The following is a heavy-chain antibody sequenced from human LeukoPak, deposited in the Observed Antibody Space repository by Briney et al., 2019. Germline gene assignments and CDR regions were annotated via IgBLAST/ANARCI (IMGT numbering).Heavy chain of an antibody. V-gene: IGHV3-33*01. CDR1: GFTFSSYG. D-gene: IGHD6-13*01. Sequence: GGSLRLSCAAPGFTFSSYGMHWVRQAPGKGLEWVAVIWYDGSNKYYADSVKGRFTISGDNSKNTLYLQMNSLRAEDTAVYYCARASVPSFSSSWYNWFDPWGQGTLVTVSS. CDR2: IWYDGSNK. J-gene: IGHJ5*02. CDR3: ARASVPSFSSSWYNWFDP.